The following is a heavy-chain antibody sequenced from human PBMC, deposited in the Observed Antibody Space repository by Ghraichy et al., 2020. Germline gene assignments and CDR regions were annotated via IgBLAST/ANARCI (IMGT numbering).Heavy chain of an antibody. CDR2: INAGNGNA. V-gene: IGHV1-3*01. J-gene: IGHJ4*02. CDR3: ARVGICSTATCPSFDY. CDR1: GFTFTTYN. D-gene: IGHD2-2*01. Sequence: ASVKVSCKASGFTFTTYNFHWVRQAPGQSLEWMGWINAGNGNARLSQKFQGRVTLTRDTSASTTYMEMSSLRSEDTAVYYCARVGICSTATCPSFDYWGQGALVTVSS.